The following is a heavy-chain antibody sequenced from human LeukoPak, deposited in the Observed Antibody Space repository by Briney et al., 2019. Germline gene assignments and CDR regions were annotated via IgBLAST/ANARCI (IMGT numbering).Heavy chain of an antibody. CDR3: ARGTQSGYSLFDY. CDR1: GFTFSTYS. CDR2: ISSSSSTI. D-gene: IGHD5-18*01. Sequence: SGGSLRLSCAASGFTFSTYSMNWVRQAPGKGLEWVSYISSSSSTIYYTDSVKGRFTISRDNAKNSLYLQMNSLRAEDTAVYYCARGTQSGYSLFDYWGQGTLVTVSS. J-gene: IGHJ4*02. V-gene: IGHV3-48*01.